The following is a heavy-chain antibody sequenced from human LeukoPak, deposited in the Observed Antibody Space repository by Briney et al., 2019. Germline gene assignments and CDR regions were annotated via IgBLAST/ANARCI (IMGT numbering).Heavy chain of an antibody. J-gene: IGHJ4*02. Sequence: PGGSLRLSCAASGFTSSSYSMNSVRQAPGQGLEWVSSISSGSSYIYSADSVKGRFTISRDNAKNSLYLQMNSLRAEDTAVYYCARDYNHDYWGQGTLVTVSS. CDR2: ISSGSSYI. D-gene: IGHD5-24*01. V-gene: IGHV3-21*06. CDR3: ARDYNHDY. CDR1: GFTSSSYS.